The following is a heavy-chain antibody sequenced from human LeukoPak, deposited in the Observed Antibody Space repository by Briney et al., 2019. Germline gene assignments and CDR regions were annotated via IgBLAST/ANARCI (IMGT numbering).Heavy chain of an antibody. D-gene: IGHD3-3*01. Sequence: PGGSLRLSCAASGFTVSSNYMSWVRQAPGKGLEWVSVIYSGGSTYYADSVKGRFTISRHNSKNTLYLQMNSLRAEDTAVYYCARMYYDFWSGSPPWFDPWGQGTLVTVSS. J-gene: IGHJ5*02. CDR1: GFTVSSNY. V-gene: IGHV3-53*04. CDR3: ARMYYDFWSGSPPWFDP. CDR2: IYSGGST.